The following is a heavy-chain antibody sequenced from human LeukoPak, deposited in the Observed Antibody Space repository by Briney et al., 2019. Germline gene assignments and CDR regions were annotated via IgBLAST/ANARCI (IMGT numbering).Heavy chain of an antibody. D-gene: IGHD2-2*02. CDR2: IYYSGST. V-gene: IGHV4-30-4*08. J-gene: IGHJ4*02. CDR1: GGSISSGDYY. Sequence: PSETLSLTCTVSGGSISSGDYYWRWIRQPPGKGLEWIGYIYYSGSTYYNPSLKSRVTISVDTSKNQFSLKLSSVTAADTAVYYCARDASVVPAAIVGFVGIDYWGQGTLVTVSS. CDR3: ARDASVVPAAIVGFVGIDY.